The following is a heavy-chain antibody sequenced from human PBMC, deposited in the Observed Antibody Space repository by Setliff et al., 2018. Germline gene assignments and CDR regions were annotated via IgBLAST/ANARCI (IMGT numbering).Heavy chain of an antibody. D-gene: IGHD2-21*01. V-gene: IGHV1-2*02. Sequence: ASVKVSCKASGYSFTDYYMHWVRQVPGRGLECMGWINPASGTTQFTDKFQGRITVTSDTSISTVYMELSGLRRDDTAIYFCARVLAADTYQDYWGQGTLVTVSS. J-gene: IGHJ4*02. CDR1: GYSFTDYY. CDR2: INPASGTT. CDR3: ARVLAADTYQDY.